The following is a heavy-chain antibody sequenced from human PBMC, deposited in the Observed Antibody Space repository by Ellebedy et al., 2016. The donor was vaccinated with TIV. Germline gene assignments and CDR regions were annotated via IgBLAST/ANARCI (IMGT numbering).Heavy chain of an antibody. CDR1: GYTFTSYG. CDR2: ISAYNGNT. Sequence: AASVKVSCKASGYTFTSYGISWVRQAPGPGLEWMGWISAYNGNTNYAQKLQGRVTMTTDTSTSTAYMELRSLRSDDTAVYYCARYSIAAAGTLGRHWFDPWGQGTLVTVSS. V-gene: IGHV1-18*01. D-gene: IGHD6-13*01. CDR3: ARYSIAAAGTLGRHWFDP. J-gene: IGHJ5*02.